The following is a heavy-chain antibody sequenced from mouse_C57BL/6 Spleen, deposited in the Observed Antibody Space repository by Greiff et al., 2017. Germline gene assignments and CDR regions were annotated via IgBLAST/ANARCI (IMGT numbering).Heavy chain of an antibody. V-gene: IGHV1-55*01. CDR2: IYPGSGST. D-gene: IGHD1-3*01. CDR1: GYTFTSYW. CDR3: ARSGGRLSPIDY. Sequence: QVQLQQPGAELVKPGASVKMSCKASGYTFTSYWITWVKQRPGQGLEWIGDIYPGSGSTNYNEKFKSKATLTVDTSSSTAYMQLSSLTSEDSAVYYSARSGGRLSPIDYWGQGTSVTVSS. J-gene: IGHJ4*01.